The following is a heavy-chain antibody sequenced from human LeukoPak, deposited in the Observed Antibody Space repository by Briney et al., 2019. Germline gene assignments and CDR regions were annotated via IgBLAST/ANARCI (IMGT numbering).Heavy chain of an antibody. CDR2: ISYDGSNK. Sequence: GRSLRLSCAASGFTFSSYGMHWVRQAPGKGLEWVAVISYDGSNKYYADSVKGRFTISRDNSKNTLYLQMNSLRAEDTAVYYCAKDGDLWFGELLSWGQGTLVTFSS. CDR1: GFTFSSYG. J-gene: IGHJ4*02. V-gene: IGHV3-30*18. CDR3: AKDGDLWFGELLS. D-gene: IGHD3-10*01.